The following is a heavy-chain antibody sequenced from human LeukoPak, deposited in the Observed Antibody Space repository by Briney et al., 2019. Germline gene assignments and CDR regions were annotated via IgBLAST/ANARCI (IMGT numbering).Heavy chain of an antibody. J-gene: IGHJ3*02. D-gene: IGHD3-3*01. CDR3: ATEDSIFGVVSAFDI. V-gene: IGHV1-24*01. CDR2: FDPEDGET. Sequence: GASVKVSCKVSGYTLTELSMHWVRQATGKGLGWRGGFDPEDGETIYAQKFQGRVTMTEDTSTDTAYMELSSLRSEDTAVYYCATEDSIFGVVSAFDIWGQGRMVTVSS. CDR1: GYTLTELS.